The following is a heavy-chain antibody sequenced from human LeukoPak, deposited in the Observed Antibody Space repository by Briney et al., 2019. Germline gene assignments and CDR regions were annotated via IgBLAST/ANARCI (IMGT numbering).Heavy chain of an antibody. J-gene: IGHJ6*03. CDR3: ARDGSSHYYYYMDV. Sequence: PGGSLRLSCAASGFTFSIYWMSWVRQAPGKGLEWVANIKQDGNEKYYVDSVKGRFTISRDNAKKSLYLQMNSLRAEDTAVYYCARDGSSHYYYYMDVWGKGTTVTVSS. V-gene: IGHV3-7*01. D-gene: IGHD1-26*01. CDR2: IKQDGNEK. CDR1: GFTFSIYW.